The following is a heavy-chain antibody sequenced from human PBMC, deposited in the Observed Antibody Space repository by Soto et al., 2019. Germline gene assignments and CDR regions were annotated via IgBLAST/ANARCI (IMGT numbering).Heavy chain of an antibody. Sequence: QVQLVQSGGEVRKPGASVTVSCKASGYTFTSYGISWVRQAPGQGLEWMGWISGYNGKTNYAQKVQDRVTMTTDTSTSTVYLELRSRRFDDTAWYYWAREGDVPYYYYGMDVWGQGTTVTVSS. D-gene: IGHD2-21*02. V-gene: IGHV1-18*01. CDR1: GYTFTSYG. CDR2: ISGYNGKT. J-gene: IGHJ6*02. CDR3: AREGDVPYYYYGMDV.